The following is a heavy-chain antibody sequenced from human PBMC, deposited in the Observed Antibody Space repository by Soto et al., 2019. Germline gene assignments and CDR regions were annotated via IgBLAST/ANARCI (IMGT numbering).Heavy chain of an antibody. V-gene: IGHV1-3*01. CDR3: AFHSSGYLHAFDI. J-gene: IGHJ3*02. D-gene: IGHD3-22*01. CDR2: INAGNGNT. CDR1: GYTFTNFG. Sequence: ASVKVSCKTSGYTFTNFGISWVRQAPGQRLEWMGWINAGNGNTKYSQKFQGRVTITRDTSASTAYMELSSLRSEDTAVYYCAFHSSGYLHAFDIWGQGTMVIVSS.